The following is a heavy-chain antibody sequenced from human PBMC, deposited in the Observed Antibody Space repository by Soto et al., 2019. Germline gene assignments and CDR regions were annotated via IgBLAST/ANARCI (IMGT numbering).Heavy chain of an antibody. V-gene: IGHV4-59*01. Sequence: SETLSLTCTVSGGSISSYYWSWIRQPPGKGLEWIGYIYYSGSTNYNPSLKSRVTISVDTSKNQFSLKLSSVTAADTAVYYCASQRVEKATSEFDYWGQGTLVTVSS. CDR3: ASQRVEKATSEFDY. CDR2: IYYSGST. CDR1: GGSISSYY. J-gene: IGHJ4*02. D-gene: IGHD5-12*01.